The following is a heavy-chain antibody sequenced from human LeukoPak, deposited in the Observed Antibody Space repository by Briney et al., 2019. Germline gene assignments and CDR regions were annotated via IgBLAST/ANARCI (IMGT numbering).Heavy chain of an antibody. CDR2: ISYDGNNK. CDR3: AGGYRTRQYKLDY. D-gene: IGHD5-12*01. J-gene: IGHJ4*02. CDR1: GFTFSSYA. V-gene: IGHV3-30-3*01. Sequence: GRSLRLSCAASGFTFSSYAMHWVRQAPGKGLEWVAVISYDGNNKYHADSVKGRFTISRDNSKNTLYLQMNTLRAEDTAVYYCAGGYRTRQYKLDYWGQGTLVTVSS.